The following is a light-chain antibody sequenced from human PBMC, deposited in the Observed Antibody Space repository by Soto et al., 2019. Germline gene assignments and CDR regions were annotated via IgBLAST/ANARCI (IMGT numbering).Light chain of an antibody. CDR2: SDD. Sequence: QSVLTQPPSVSEAPRQRVTISCSGSSSNIANNAVNWYQQLPGKAPKLLIYSDDQLPSGVSDRFSGSKSGTSASLAISGLQSEDEADYYCAAWDDSLSGVIFGGGTKVTVL. CDR3: AAWDDSLSGVI. CDR1: SSNIANNA. J-gene: IGLJ2*01. V-gene: IGLV1-36*01.